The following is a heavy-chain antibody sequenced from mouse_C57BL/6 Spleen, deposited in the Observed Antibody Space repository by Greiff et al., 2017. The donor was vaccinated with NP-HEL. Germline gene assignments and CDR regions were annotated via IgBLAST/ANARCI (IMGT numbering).Heavy chain of an antibody. CDR2: IYPSDSET. J-gene: IGHJ4*01. CDR1: GYTFTSYW. Sequence: VQLQQPGAELVRPGSSVKLSCKASGYTFTSYWMDWVKQRPGQGLEWIGNIYPSDSETHYNQKFKDKATLTVDKSSSTAYMQLSSLTSEDSAVYYCARRGYSNYDYYAMDYWGQGTSVTVSS. D-gene: IGHD2-5*01. CDR3: ARRGYSNYDYYAMDY. V-gene: IGHV1-61*01.